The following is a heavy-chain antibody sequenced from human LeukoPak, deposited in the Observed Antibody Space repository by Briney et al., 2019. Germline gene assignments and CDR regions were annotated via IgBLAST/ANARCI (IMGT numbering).Heavy chain of an antibody. CDR1: GGSMSGYY. Sequence: PSETLSLTCTVSGGSMSGYYWNWIRQPPGKGLEWIGHVYFSGSTSYNPSLKSRVTISVDTSKNHFSLKLSSVTTADTAVYYCARDDLVPAAGYGGFDPWGQRTLVTVSS. D-gene: IGHD2-2*01. CDR3: ARDDLVPAAGYGGFDP. V-gene: IGHV4-59*01. CDR2: VYFSGST. J-gene: IGHJ5*02.